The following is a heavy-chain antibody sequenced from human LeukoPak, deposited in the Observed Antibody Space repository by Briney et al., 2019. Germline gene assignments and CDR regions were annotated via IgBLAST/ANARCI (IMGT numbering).Heavy chain of an antibody. Sequence: GGSLRLSCAASGFTFSSYWMSWVRQAPGKGLEWVANIKQDGSEKYYVDSVKGRFTISRDNAKNSLYLQMNSLRAEDTAVYYCARATYSSSSTNYYYYYYMDVWGKGTTVTVSS. J-gene: IGHJ6*03. CDR1: GFTFSSYW. D-gene: IGHD6-6*01. CDR3: ARATYSSSSTNYYYYYYMDV. V-gene: IGHV3-7*01. CDR2: IKQDGSEK.